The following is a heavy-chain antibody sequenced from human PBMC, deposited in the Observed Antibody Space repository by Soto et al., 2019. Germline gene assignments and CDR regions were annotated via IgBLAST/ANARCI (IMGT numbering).Heavy chain of an antibody. V-gene: IGHV4-61*01. CDR1: GGSVSSGSYY. CDR2: IYYSGST. D-gene: IGHD3-3*01. J-gene: IGHJ4*02. CDR3: ARVVLVPFNPTFDY. Sequence: PSETLSLTCTVSGGSVSSGSYYWSWIRQPPGKGLEWIGYIYYSGSTNYNPSLKSRVTISVDTSKNQFSLKLSSVTAADTAVYYCARVVLVPFNPTFDYWGQGTLVTVSS.